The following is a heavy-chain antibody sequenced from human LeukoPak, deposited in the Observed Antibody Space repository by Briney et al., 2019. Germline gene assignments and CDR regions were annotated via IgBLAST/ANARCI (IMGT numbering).Heavy chain of an antibody. CDR3: AGKGAYYDFWSGYLYDYYMDV. Sequence: PSETLSLTCTVSGGSISSYYWSWIRQPAGKGLEWIGRIYTSGSTNYNPSLKSRVTMSLDTSKNQFSLKLSSVTAADTAVYYCAGKGAYYDFWSGYLYDYYMDVWGKGTTVTVSS. J-gene: IGHJ6*03. D-gene: IGHD3-3*01. V-gene: IGHV4-4*07. CDR2: IYTSGST. CDR1: GGSISSYY.